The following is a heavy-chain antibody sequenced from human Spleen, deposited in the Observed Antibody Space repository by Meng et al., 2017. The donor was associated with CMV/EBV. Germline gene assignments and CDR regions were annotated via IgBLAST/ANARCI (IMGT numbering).Heavy chain of an antibody. J-gene: IGHJ2*01. V-gene: IGHV3-30*04. CDR2: ISYDGSNK. Sequence: GESLKISCVASGFTFSFSTMHWVRQAPGKGLEWLTNISYDGSNKYYADSVKGRFTTSRDNSKNTLYLQMNSLRAEDTAVYYCARAPIVATFWYFDLWGRGTLVTVSS. CDR3: ARAPIVATFWYFDL. D-gene: IGHD2-21*01. CDR1: GFTFSFST.